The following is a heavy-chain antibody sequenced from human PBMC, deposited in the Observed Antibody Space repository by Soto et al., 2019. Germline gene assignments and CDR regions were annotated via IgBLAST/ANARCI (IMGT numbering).Heavy chain of an antibody. J-gene: IGHJ4*02. V-gene: IGHV3-30*04. CDR2: ISSDGSNK. CDR1: GFIFSSYA. Sequence: PGGSLRLSCAASGFIFSSYAMHWVRQAPGKGLEWVAVISSDGSNKYYADSVKGRFSISRDNSKNTLYLQMNSLRAEDTAVYYCASGRSAIVGAKDYWGQGTLVNVSS. CDR3: ASGRSAIVGAKDY. D-gene: IGHD1-26*01.